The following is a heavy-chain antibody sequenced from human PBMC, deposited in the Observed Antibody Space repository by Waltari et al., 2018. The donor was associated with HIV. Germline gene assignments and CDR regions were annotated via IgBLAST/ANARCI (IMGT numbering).Heavy chain of an antibody. V-gene: IGHV1-2*02. D-gene: IGHD1-26*01. Sequence: QVQLVQSGAEVKKPGASVKVSCKASGYTFIGYYLHWVRQAPGQGLEWMGGCNPKSGGTNYAQKSQGRVTMTRDTSISTSYMELSRLRSDDTAVYYCARGPYGVGAPGSVRCFDYWGQGTLVTVSS. CDR2: CNPKSGGT. J-gene: IGHJ4*02. CDR3: ARGPYGVGAPGSVRCFDY. CDR1: GYTFIGYY.